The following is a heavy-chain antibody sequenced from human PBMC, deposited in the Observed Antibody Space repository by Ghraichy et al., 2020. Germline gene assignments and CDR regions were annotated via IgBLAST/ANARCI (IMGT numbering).Heavy chain of an antibody. V-gene: IGHV2-26*01. J-gene: IGHJ5*01. CDR1: GFPLTNSRMG. Sequence: SGPTLVKPTETLTLTCTVSGFPLTNSRMGVSWIRQPPGKALEWLAHIFSNDEKTFSTSLKTRLTISKDISKRQVFLTMTNMDPVDTGTYYCVRITLVPGSGIAHGWFDSWGQGTLVTVSS. CDR2: IFSNDEK. D-gene: IGHD1-14*01. CDR3: VRITLVPGSGIAHGWFDS.